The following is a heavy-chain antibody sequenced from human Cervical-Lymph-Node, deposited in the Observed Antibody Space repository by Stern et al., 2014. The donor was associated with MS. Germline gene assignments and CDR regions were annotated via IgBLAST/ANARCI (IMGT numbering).Heavy chain of an antibody. D-gene: IGHD6-19*01. CDR1: GFTFSDYY. J-gene: IGHJ4*02. CDR2: ISSSGRTI. Sequence: APRVETVGGLVNPGGSLRLSCAASGFTFSDYYMSKTLLAPGTVLEWVSYISSSGRTIYYADSVKGRFTISRDNAKNSLYLQMNSLRAEDTAVYYCARDSPSWGWCFDYWGQGTLVTVSS. CDR3: ARDSPSWGWCFDY. V-gene: IGHV3-11*01.